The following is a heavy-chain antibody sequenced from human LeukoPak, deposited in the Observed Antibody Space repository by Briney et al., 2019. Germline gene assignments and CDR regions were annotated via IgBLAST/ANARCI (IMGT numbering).Heavy chain of an antibody. J-gene: IGHJ6*03. CDR3: ARNLWFGELSYYYYMDV. CDR2: INPNTGGT. Sequence: ASVKVSCKASGYTFTGYYMHWVRQAPGQGLEWMGWINPNTGGTNYAQKFQGRVTMTRDTPISTAYMELRSLRSDDTAVYYCARNLWFGELSYYYYMDVWGKGTTVTVSS. CDR1: GYTFTGYY. D-gene: IGHD3-10*01. V-gene: IGHV1-2*02.